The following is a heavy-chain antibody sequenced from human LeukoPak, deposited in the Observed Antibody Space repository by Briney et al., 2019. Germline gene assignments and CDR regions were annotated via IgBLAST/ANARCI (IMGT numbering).Heavy chain of an antibody. D-gene: IGHD1-26*01. Sequence: GAFLKLYCAASGYTVSYNYMSWVRQAPGKGLEWVSVSSSGGSTYYADSVKGRFTISRDNSKNTLYLQMNSLRAEDTAVYYCARDRGSSTSFGNYYYGMDVWGQGTTVTVSS. CDR3: ARDRGSSTSFGNYYYGMDV. CDR2: SSSGGST. J-gene: IGHJ6*02. CDR1: GYTVSYNY. V-gene: IGHV3-66*01.